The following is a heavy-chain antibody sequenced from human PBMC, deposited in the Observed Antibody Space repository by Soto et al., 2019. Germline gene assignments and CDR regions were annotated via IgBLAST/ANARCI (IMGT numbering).Heavy chain of an antibody. CDR3: AREVGATDYYYYYGMDV. CDR1: GGSISSGGYY. V-gene: IGHV4-31*03. Sequence: QVQLQESGPGLVKPSQTLSLTCTVSGGSISSGGYYWSWIRQHPGKGLEWIGYIYYSGSTYYNPSLKSRVTISGDTSKNQFSLKLSCVTAADTAVYYCAREVGATDYYYYYGMDVWGQGTTVTVSS. CDR2: IYYSGST. J-gene: IGHJ6*02. D-gene: IGHD1-26*01.